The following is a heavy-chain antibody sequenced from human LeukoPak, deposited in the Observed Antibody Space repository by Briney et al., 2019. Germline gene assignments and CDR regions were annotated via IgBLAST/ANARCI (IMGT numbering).Heavy chain of an antibody. D-gene: IGHD2-2*01. Sequence: SETLSLTCTVSGGSIGSYYWSWIRQPPGKGLEWIGCIYYSGSTNYNPSLKSRVTISVDTSKNQFSLKLSSVTAADTAVYYCASQSYCSSTSCYLGAFDIWGQGTMVTVSS. CDR1: GGSIGSYY. V-gene: IGHV4-59*08. CDR3: ASQSYCSSTSCYLGAFDI. J-gene: IGHJ3*02. CDR2: IYYSGST.